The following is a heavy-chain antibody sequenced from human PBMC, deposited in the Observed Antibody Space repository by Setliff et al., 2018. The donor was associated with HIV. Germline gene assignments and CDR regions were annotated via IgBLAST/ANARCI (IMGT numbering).Heavy chain of an antibody. Sequence: PSETLSLTCSVTGDSVNNGGFFWNWTRQTPGKGLEWIGNVYYRGSTKYNPSLKSRVTLSVDTSKNQFDLKVNTVTAADTAVYYCARGTLNYLDYWGQGALVTVSS. CDR1: GDSVNNGGFF. D-gene: IGHD2-8*01. CDR2: VYYRGST. CDR3: ARGTLNYLDY. J-gene: IGHJ4*02. V-gene: IGHV4-61*08.